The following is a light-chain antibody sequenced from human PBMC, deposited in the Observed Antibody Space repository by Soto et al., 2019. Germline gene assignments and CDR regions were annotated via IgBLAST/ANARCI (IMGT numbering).Light chain of an antibody. Sequence: DIQMTQSPSSLSASVGDRVTITCRASQSISSYLNWYQQKPGKAPKLLIYAACSLQSGVPSRFSGSGSGTDFTLTISSLQPEYFATYYCQRSYSTPYSFGQGTKLEIK. CDR3: QRSYSTPYS. J-gene: IGKJ2*01. V-gene: IGKV1-39*01. CDR1: QSISSY. CDR2: AAC.